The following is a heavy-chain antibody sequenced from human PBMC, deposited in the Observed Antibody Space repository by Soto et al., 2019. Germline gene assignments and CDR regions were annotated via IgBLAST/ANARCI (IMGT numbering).Heavy chain of an antibody. V-gene: IGHV4-34*01. CDR3: ARGRLRFWFEP. CDR2: INHSGST. J-gene: IGHJ5*02. CDR1: GGSFSGYY. Sequence: QVQLQQWGAGLLKPSETLSLTCAVYGGSFSGYYWSWIRQPPGKGLEWIGEINHSGSTNYNPSLKSRVTISVDTSKNQFSLKLSSVTAADTAVYYCARGRLRFWFEPWGQGTLVTVSS.